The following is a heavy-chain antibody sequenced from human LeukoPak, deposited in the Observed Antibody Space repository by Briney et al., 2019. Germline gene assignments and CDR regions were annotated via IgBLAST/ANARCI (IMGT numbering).Heavy chain of an antibody. D-gene: IGHD6-25*01. J-gene: IGHJ4*02. Sequence: GGSLRLSCAGFGFTFRDFYMSWIRQAPGRGPEWVSYMSNNGYSVHYSASVKGRFTMSRDNGNSSLFLQMDSLRVDDTAVYYCARGKRIFDLWGQGVLVAVSS. CDR2: MSNNGYSV. CDR1: GFTFRDFY. CDR3: ARGKRIFDL. V-gene: IGHV3-11*01.